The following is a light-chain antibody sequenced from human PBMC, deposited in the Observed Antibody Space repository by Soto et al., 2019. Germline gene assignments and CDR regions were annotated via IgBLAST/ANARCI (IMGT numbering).Light chain of an antibody. V-gene: IGKV3-20*01. CDR1: ETIRNNY. Sequence: QSPGTLSLSPGEGATLSCRASETIRNNYLAWYQQKPGQAPRLLIYGASVRATGVPDRFSGSGSGTDFTLTISRLEPEDFAVYYCQQYNNWPPVTFGQGTKVEIK. CDR3: QQYNNWPPVT. J-gene: IGKJ1*01. CDR2: GAS.